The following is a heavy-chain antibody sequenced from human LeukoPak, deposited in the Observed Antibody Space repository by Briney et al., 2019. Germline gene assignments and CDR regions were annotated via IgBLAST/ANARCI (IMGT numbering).Heavy chain of an antibody. CDR2: ISSSSSYI. D-gene: IGHD6-6*01. Sequence: PGGSLRLSCAASGFTFSSYSMNWVRKAPGKGLEWVSSISSSSSYIYYADSVKGRFTISRDNAKNSLYLQMNSLRAEDTAVYYCARGYSSSSRSFEDYWGQGTLVTVSS. V-gene: IGHV3-21*01. J-gene: IGHJ4*02. CDR3: ARGYSSSSRSFEDY. CDR1: GFTFSSYS.